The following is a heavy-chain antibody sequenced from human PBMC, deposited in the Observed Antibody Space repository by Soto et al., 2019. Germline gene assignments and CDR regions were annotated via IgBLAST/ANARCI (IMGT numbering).Heavy chain of an antibody. D-gene: IGHD3-3*01. Sequence: GSLRLSCAASGFTFSSYAMSWVRQAPGKGLEWVSAISGSGGSTYYADSVKGRFTISRDNSKNTLYLQMNSLRAEDTAVYYCAKDRSVGRYYDLWSGYLGFDYWGQGTLVTVSS. J-gene: IGHJ4*02. CDR3: AKDRSVGRYYDLWSGYLGFDY. CDR1: GFTFSSYA. V-gene: IGHV3-23*01. CDR2: ISGSGGST.